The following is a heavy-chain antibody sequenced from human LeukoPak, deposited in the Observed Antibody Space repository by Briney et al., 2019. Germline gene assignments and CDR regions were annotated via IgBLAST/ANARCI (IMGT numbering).Heavy chain of an antibody. Sequence: SSETLSLTCTVSGGSISGSSYYWGWIRQPPGKALEWIGSIYYSGSTYYNPSLKSRVTISVDTSKNQFSLKLSSVTAADTAVYYCARTGIAVAVYYWGQGTLVTVPS. J-gene: IGHJ4*02. CDR2: IYYSGST. CDR3: ARTGIAVAVYY. D-gene: IGHD6-19*01. CDR1: GGSISGSSYY. V-gene: IGHV4-39*01.